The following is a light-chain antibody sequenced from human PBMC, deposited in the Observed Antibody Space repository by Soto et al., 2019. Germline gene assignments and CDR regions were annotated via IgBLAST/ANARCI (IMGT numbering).Light chain of an antibody. CDR1: SSDVGGYNY. CDR2: DVS. J-gene: IGLJ2*01. Sequence: QSALTQPASVSGSPGQSITISCTGTSSDVGGYNYVSSYQQHPGKAPKLMIYDVSNRPSGVSNRFSGSKSGNTASLTISGLQAEDEADYYCSSYTSSSFVVFGGGTQLTVL. V-gene: IGLV2-14*01. CDR3: SSYTSSSFVV.